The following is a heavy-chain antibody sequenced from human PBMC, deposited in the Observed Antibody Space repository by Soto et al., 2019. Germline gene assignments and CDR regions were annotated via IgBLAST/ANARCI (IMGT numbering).Heavy chain of an antibody. V-gene: IGHV3-15*01. D-gene: IGHD2-2*01. J-gene: IGHJ4*02. CDR3: TTESVVVPAAISLDY. CDR2: IKSKTDGGTT. CDR1: GFTFSNAW. Sequence: GGSLRLSCAASGFTFSNAWMSWVRQAPGKGLEWVGRIKSKTDGGTTDYAAPVKGRFTISRDDSKNTVYLQMNSLKTEDPAVYYCTTESVVVPAAISLDYWGQGTLVTVSS.